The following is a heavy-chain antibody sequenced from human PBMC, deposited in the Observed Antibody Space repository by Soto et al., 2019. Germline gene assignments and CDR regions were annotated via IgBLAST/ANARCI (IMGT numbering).Heavy chain of an antibody. J-gene: IGHJ5*02. D-gene: IGHD3-3*01. CDR1: GGSFGKSA. Sequence: QVQLVQSGAEVKKPGSSVKVSCKASGGSFGKSAINWVRQTPGQGLEWLGGFIPVYRTLNYAQKFQGRVTITADDSTGTAYMTLSSLASHDTAVYYCATGVIWIGYFTVDAWGQGTRVTVSS. CDR2: FIPVYRTL. CDR3: ATGVIWIGYFTVDA. V-gene: IGHV1-69*01.